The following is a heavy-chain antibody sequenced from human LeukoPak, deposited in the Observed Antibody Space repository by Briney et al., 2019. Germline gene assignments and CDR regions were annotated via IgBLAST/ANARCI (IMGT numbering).Heavy chain of an antibody. Sequence: GGSLRLSCAASGFTFTSYWMHWVRQAPGKGLVWVSRINLDGSDATYADSVKGRFTISRDNAKNTVSLQMNSLKTEDTAVYYCTTRGSDSGCPFFWGQGTLVTVSS. CDR3: TTRGSDSGCPFF. V-gene: IGHV3-74*03. CDR2: INLDGSDA. CDR1: GFTFTSYW. D-gene: IGHD3-10*01. J-gene: IGHJ4*02.